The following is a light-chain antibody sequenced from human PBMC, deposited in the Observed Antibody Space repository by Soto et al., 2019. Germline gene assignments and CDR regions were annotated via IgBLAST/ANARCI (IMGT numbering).Light chain of an antibody. V-gene: IGLV2-14*01. CDR2: EVS. J-gene: IGLJ1*01. CDR1: SSDVGGYKH. Sequence: QSALTQPASVSGAPGQSITVSFTGTSSDVGGYKHVSWYQHHPGKAPKLMIYEVSNRPSGVSNRFSGSKSGYTASLTISGLQAEDEADYYCNSQRSSGTRVFGTGTKVTVL. CDR3: NSQRSSGTRV.